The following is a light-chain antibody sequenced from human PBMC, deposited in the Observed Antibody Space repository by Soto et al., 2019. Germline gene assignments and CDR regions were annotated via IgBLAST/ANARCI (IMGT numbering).Light chain of an antibody. J-gene: IGKJ1*01. Sequence: EIVLTQSPGTLSLSPGERATLSCRASQKIDNSFFAWYQQKPGQAPRFLIYVASNRATGIPARFRASGSGTDFTLSISSVEPEDFAVYYCQQYGTSPWTGGQGTKVEIK. CDR2: VAS. V-gene: IGKV3-20*01. CDR1: QKIDNSF. CDR3: QQYGTSPWT.